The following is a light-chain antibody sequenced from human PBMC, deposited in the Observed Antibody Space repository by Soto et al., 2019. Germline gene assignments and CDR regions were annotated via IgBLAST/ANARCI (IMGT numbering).Light chain of an antibody. J-gene: IGKJ1*01. CDR3: QQSHITLWT. CDR1: QSISSY. CDR2: AAS. Sequence: DIQMTQSPSSLSASVGDRIIITCRASQSISSYLNWYQQKPGKAPQLLIFAASTLQTGVPSRFSGSGSGTDFTLTISSLQPEDFATYYCQQSHITLWTFGQGTKVELK. V-gene: IGKV1-39*01.